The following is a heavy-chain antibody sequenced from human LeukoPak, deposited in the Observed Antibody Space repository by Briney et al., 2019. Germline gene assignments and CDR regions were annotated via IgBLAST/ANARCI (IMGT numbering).Heavy chain of an antibody. CDR3: ARDGLYDYVWGSYRHDY. V-gene: IGHV3-7*01. D-gene: IGHD3-16*02. J-gene: IGHJ4*02. Sequence: GGALRLSCAASGFTFSSYWMSWVRQAPGKGLEWVANIKKDGSEKNYVDSVKGRFTISRDNDKNSLYLQMNSLRAEDTAVYYCARDGLYDYVWGSYRHDYWGQGTLVTVSS. CDR1: GFTFSSYW. CDR2: IKKDGSEK.